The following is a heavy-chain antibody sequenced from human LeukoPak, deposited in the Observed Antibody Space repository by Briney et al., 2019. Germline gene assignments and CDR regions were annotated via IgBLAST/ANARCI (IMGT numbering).Heavy chain of an antibody. D-gene: IGHD1-1*01. CDR2: ISSSSSTI. CDR1: GFTFSNYD. Sequence: GGSLRLSCAASGFTFSNYDMNWVRQAPGKGLEWVSYISSSSSTIYYADSVKGRFTISRDNAKNSLYLQMNSLRAEDTAVYYCAKQGGTGSNWFDPWGQGTLSPSPQ. J-gene: IGHJ5*02. V-gene: IGHV3-48*01. CDR3: AKQGGTGSNWFDP.